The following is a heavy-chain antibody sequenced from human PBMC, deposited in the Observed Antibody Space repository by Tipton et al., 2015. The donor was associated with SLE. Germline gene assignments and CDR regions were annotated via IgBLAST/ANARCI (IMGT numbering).Heavy chain of an antibody. CDR1: GGSISSYY. Sequence: TLSLTCTVSGGSISSYYWSWIRQPPGRELEWIGYISESGLTKYNPSLKSRVTMSVDTSKNEFSLNLDSLTTADTAMYFCARDGGGAWLDVWGRGARVTV. V-gene: IGHV4-59*01. CDR3: ARDGGGAWLDV. J-gene: IGHJ4*02. CDR2: ISESGLT. D-gene: IGHD2-15*01.